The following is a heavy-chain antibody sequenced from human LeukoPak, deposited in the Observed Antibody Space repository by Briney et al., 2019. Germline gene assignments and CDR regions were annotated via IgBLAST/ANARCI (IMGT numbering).Heavy chain of an antibody. CDR2: IYYSVST. D-gene: IGHD5-24*01. V-gene: IGHV4-59*01. Sequence: SETLSLTCTVSGGSISSYYWSWIRQPPGKGQEWIGYIYYSVSTNYNPSLKSLVTISLDTSKNQFSLKLSSVTAADTAVYYCAREGNGYRPNRFDYWGQGTLVTVSS. CDR1: GGSISSYY. CDR3: AREGNGYRPNRFDY. J-gene: IGHJ4*02.